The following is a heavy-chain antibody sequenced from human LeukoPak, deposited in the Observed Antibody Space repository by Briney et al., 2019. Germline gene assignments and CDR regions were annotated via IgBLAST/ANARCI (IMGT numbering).Heavy chain of an antibody. Sequence: LPGGSLRLSCAASGFTFSSYAMSWVRQAPGKGLEWVSAISGSGGSTYYADSVKGRFTISRDNSKNTLYLQMNRLRAEDTAIYYCAKGDSSSSDPRLGYFDYWGQGTLVTVSS. J-gene: IGHJ4*02. V-gene: IGHV3-23*01. CDR3: AKGDSSSSDPRLGYFDY. D-gene: IGHD6-6*01. CDR1: GFTFSSYA. CDR2: ISGSGGST.